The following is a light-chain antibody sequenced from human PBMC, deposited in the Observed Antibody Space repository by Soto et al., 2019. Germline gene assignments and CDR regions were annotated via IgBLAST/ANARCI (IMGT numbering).Light chain of an antibody. CDR2: DVS. CDR1: YSDIGAYNH. Sequence: QSALTQPPSASGSPGQSVTIPCTGTYSDIGAYNHVSWYQHHPGKAPKLMIYDVSKRPSGVPDRFSGSKSGNTASLTISGLQAEDEADYYCCSYGGSLYVFGTGTKLTVL. J-gene: IGLJ1*01. V-gene: IGLV2-8*01. CDR3: CSYGGSLYV.